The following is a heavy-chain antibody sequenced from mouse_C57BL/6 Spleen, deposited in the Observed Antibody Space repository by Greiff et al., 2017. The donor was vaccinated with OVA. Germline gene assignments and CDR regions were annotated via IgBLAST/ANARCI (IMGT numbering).Heavy chain of an antibody. Sequence: QVQLQQPGAELVMPGASVKLSCKASGYTFTSYWMHWVKQRPGQGLEWIGEIDPSDSYTNYNQKFKGKSTLTVDKSSSTAYMQLSSLTSEDSAVYYWARRDDGFADWGQGTLVTVSA. V-gene: IGHV1-69*01. D-gene: IGHD2-12*01. CDR1: GYTFTSYW. CDR2: IDPSDSYT. J-gene: IGHJ3*01. CDR3: ARRDDGFAD.